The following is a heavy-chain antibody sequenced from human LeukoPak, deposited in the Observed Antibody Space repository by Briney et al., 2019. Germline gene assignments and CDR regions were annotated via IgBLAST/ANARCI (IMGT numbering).Heavy chain of an antibody. CDR3: ARAEPIDF. J-gene: IGHJ4*02. V-gene: IGHV3-30-3*01. Sequence: VGSLRLSCAASGFTFSPYAMHWVRQAPGKGLEWVSLISNDGSKKYYADSVKGRFTISRDNSKNSLYLQMNSLRVEDTAVYYCARAEPIDFWGQGTLVTVSS. CDR1: GFTFSPYA. CDR2: ISNDGSKK. D-gene: IGHD1-14*01.